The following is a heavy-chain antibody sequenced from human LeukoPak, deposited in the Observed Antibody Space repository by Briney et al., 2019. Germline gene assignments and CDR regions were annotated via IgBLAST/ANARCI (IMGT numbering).Heavy chain of an antibody. CDR1: GYTFTGYY. V-gene: IGHV1-2*02. Sequence: ASVKVSCKASGYTFTGYYLHWVRQAHGPGLELMGWINPDSGGTHYAQKFQGRVTMTRDTSISTAYMELSRLRSDDTAVYYCANAGIAVAANAADYWGQGTLVTVSS. CDR3: ANAGIAVAANAADY. J-gene: IGHJ4*02. D-gene: IGHD6-19*01. CDR2: INPDSGGT.